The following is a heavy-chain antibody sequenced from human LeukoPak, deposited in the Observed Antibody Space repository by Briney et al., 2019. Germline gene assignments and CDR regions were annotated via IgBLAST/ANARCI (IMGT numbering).Heavy chain of an antibody. J-gene: IGHJ3*02. D-gene: IGHD2-21*02. V-gene: IGHV3-66*01. Sequence: PGGSLRLSCAASGFTVRRNYMSWVRQAPGKGLEWVSVIYTGGSTYYADSVKGRFTISRDNSNNILHLQTNSLRVEDTAVHYCAGGAGDWNAFHIWGQGTMVTVSS. CDR1: GFTVRRNY. CDR2: IYTGGST. CDR3: AGGAGDWNAFHI.